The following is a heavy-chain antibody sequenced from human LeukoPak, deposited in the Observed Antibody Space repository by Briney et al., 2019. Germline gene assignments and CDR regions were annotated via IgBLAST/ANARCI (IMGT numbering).Heavy chain of an antibody. CDR3: ARAAYSPFGVVVVSPLDY. D-gene: IGHD2-15*01. V-gene: IGHV1-8*01. J-gene: IGHJ4*02. CDR1: GYTFTSYD. Sequence: GAPVKVSXKASGYTFTSYDINWVRQATGQGLEWMGWMNPNSGNTGYAQKFQGRVTMTRNTSISTAYMELSSLRSEDTAVYYCARAAYSPFGVVVVSPLDYWGQGTLVTVSS. CDR2: MNPNSGNT.